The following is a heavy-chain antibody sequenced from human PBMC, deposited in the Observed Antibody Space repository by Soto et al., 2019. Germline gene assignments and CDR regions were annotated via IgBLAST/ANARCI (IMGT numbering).Heavy chain of an antibody. V-gene: IGHV4-4*07. CDR3: ASGKSRNYFDF. J-gene: IGHJ4*02. CDR2: IYTAGII. D-gene: IGHD1-1*01. Sequence: QVQLQESGPGLVKPSETLSLNCSVSGDSISDYYWTWLRQPAGKAPEWIGRIYTAGIIIYNPALRGRVTVSLDTSINQFSLKLNSVTAADTAVYYCASGKSRNYFDFWGQGALVTVSS. CDR1: GDSISDYY.